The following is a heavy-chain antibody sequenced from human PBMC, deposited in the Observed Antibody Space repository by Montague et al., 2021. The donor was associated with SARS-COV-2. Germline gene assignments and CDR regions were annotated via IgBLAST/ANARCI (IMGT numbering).Heavy chain of an antibody. V-gene: IGHV4-59*08. CDR1: GGSISSYY. D-gene: IGHD3-9*01. CDR3: ARTYYDILTGYYNQGAFDI. CDR2: IYYSGST. J-gene: IGHJ3*02. Sequence: SETLSLTCTVSGGSISSYYWSWIRQPPGKGLEWIGYIYYSGSTNXNPSLKSRVTISVDTSKNQFSLKLSSVTAADTAVYYCARTYYDILTGYYNQGAFDIWGQGTMVTVSS.